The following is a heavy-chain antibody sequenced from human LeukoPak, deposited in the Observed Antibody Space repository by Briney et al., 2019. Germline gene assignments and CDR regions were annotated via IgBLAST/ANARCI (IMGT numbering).Heavy chain of an antibody. V-gene: IGHV1-18*01. CDR3: ARDWDYNSGFDLFDI. Sequence: GVSVKVSCKASGYTFSTYVISWVRQAPGQGLEWMGWVSAKNGDTNYAQKLQGRVTMTTDTSTSTAYMDLRSMRSDDTAVYYCARDWDYNSGFDLFDIWGQGTMVTVSS. CDR2: VSAKNGDT. CDR1: GYTFSTYV. D-gene: IGHD3-10*01. J-gene: IGHJ3*02.